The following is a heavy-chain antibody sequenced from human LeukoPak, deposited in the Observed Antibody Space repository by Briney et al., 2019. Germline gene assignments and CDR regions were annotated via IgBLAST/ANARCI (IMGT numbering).Heavy chain of an antibody. Sequence: GGSLRLSCAASGFTFSSYGMHWARQAPGKGLEWVAFIRYDGSNKYYADSVKGRFTISRDNSKNTLYLQMNSLRAEDTAVYYCAKDDEYYDSSGYFGYYFDYWGQGTLVTVSS. D-gene: IGHD3-22*01. CDR2: IRYDGSNK. V-gene: IGHV3-30*02. CDR1: GFTFSSYG. J-gene: IGHJ4*02. CDR3: AKDDEYYDSSGYFGYYFDY.